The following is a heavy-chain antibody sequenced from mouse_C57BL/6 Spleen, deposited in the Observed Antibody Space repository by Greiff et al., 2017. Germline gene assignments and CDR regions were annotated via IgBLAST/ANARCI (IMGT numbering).Heavy chain of an antibody. Sequence: EVMLVESGGGLVKPGGSLKLSCAASGFTFSSYAMSWVRQTPEKRLEWVATISDGGSYTYYPDNVKGRFTISRDNAKNNLYLQMSHLKSEDTAMYYCARDSQTPFAYWGQGTLVTVSA. D-gene: IGHD6-1*01. V-gene: IGHV5-4*01. CDR3: ARDSQTPFAY. CDR2: ISDGGSYT. J-gene: IGHJ3*01. CDR1: GFTFSSYA.